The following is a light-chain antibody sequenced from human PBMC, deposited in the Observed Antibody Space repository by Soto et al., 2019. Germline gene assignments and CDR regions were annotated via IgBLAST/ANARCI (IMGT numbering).Light chain of an antibody. CDR2: WAS. J-gene: IGKJ4*01. Sequence: DILMTQSPDFLAVSLGERATINCKSSQTVLFSSNNNNYVAWYQQKPGQPPKLLIYWASTRDSGVPDRFSGSGSGTDFTLTISSLQAEDVAVYYCQQYYSTPLTFGGGTKVDIK. V-gene: IGKV4-1*01. CDR3: QQYYSTPLT. CDR1: QTVLFSSNNNNY.